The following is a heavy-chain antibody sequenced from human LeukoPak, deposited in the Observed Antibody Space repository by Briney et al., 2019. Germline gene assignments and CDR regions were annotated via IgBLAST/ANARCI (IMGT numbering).Heavy chain of an antibody. J-gene: IGHJ4*02. CDR2: IKSKTNGGTT. CDR3: TTWDYFDY. CDR1: GITFSNAW. V-gene: IGHV3-15*01. Sequence: GGSLRLSCVASGITFSNAWMSWVRQAPGKGLEWVGRIKSKTNGGTTDYAAPVRGRFTISRDDSKNTLFLQLSSLQTEDTAVYYCTTWDYFDYWGQGTLVTVPS.